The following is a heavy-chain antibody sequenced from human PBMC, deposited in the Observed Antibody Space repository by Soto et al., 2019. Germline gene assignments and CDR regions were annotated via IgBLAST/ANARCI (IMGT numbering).Heavy chain of an antibody. Sequence: GGSLRLSCAASGFTFSSYAMHWVRQAPGKGLEWVAVISYDGSNKYYADSVKGRFTISRDNSKNTLYLQMNSLRAEDTAVYYCARGRYYDFWSGYRYYFDYWGQGTLVTVSS. J-gene: IGHJ4*02. CDR1: GFTFSSYA. CDR3: ARGRYYDFWSGYRYYFDY. V-gene: IGHV3-30*04. D-gene: IGHD3-3*01. CDR2: ISYDGSNK.